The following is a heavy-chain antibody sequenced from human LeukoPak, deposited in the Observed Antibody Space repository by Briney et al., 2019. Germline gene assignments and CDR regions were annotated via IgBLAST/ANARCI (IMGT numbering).Heavy chain of an antibody. CDR3: ARVISSSPWFDY. D-gene: IGHD6-13*01. CDR1: GGSISNTDYY. Sequence: SETLSLTCTVSGGSISNTDYYWAWIRQPPGKGLEWIGYIYYSGSTNYNPSLKSRVTISVDTSKNQFSLKLSSVTAADTAVYYCARVISSSPWFDYWGQGTLVTVSS. J-gene: IGHJ4*02. V-gene: IGHV4-61*08. CDR2: IYYSGST.